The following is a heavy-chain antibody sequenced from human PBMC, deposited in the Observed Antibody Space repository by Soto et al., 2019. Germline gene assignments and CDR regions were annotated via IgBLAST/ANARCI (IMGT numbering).Heavy chain of an antibody. Sequence: SVKVSCKASGGTFSSYAISWVRQAPGQGLEWMGGIIPIFGTANYAQKFQGRVTITADESTSTAYMELSSLRSEDTAVYYCARDGDSSGYYYEAGRWFDPWGQGTLVTSPQ. J-gene: IGHJ5*02. D-gene: IGHD3-22*01. CDR1: GGTFSSYA. CDR3: ARDGDSSGYYYEAGRWFDP. V-gene: IGHV1-69*13. CDR2: IIPIFGTA.